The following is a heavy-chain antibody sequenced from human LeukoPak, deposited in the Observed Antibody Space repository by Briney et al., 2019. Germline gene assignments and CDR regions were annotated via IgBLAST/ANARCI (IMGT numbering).Heavy chain of an antibody. CDR3: ARHWETSSWYVDY. CDR1: GGSISSYY. V-gene: IGHV4-59*08. J-gene: IGHJ4*02. D-gene: IGHD6-13*01. Sequence: PSETLSLTCTVSGGSISSYYWSWIRQPPGKGLEWIGYIYYSGSTNYNPSLKSRVTISVDTSKNQLSLKLSSVTAADTAVYYCARHWETSSWYVDYWGQGTLVTVPS. CDR2: IYYSGST.